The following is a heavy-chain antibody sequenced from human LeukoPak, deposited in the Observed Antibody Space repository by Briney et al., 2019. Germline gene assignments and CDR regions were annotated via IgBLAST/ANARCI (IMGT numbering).Heavy chain of an antibody. Sequence: ASVKVSSTVSGYTFTAYYMHWVRQAPGQGLEWMGRIDPNSGGTKYAQKFQGRVTLTRDTSINTVYMELNTLTSDDMALYYCARGMGTSWFDYWGQGTLATVSS. V-gene: IGHV1-2*02. J-gene: IGHJ4*02. CDR3: ARGMGTSWFDY. CDR1: GYTFTAYY. D-gene: IGHD6-13*01. CDR2: IDPNSGGT.